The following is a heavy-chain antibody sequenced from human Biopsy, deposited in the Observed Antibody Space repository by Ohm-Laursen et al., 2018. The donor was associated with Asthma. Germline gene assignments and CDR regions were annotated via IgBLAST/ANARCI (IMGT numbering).Heavy chain of an antibody. CDR1: GFSLRTPGVG. CDR2: IYWDDYN. Sequence: PTQTLTLTCSFSGFSLRTPGVGVGWIRQSPGKALEWLALIYWDDYNLFRPSLKRRLTITKDPSKNQVVLTMTKMDPVDSGTYYCALSQDSGFDDHSPSWLDPWVQGTLVTVSS. V-gene: IGHV2-5*02. D-gene: IGHD3-9*01. J-gene: IGHJ5*02. CDR3: ALSQDSGFDDHSPSWLDP.